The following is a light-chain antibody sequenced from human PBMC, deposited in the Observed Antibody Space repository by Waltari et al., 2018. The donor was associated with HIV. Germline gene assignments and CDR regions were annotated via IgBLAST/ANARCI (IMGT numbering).Light chain of an antibody. Sequence: DLVMTQSPDSLAVSLGERATINCTSSRTVFYSSDTRNYLAWYLQRPGQLRNVLIFWAPTRACGVPALFSGSGSGTDVSLTLSSLQADDVGSYYCQQYCSVPPTFGGGTKVEI. CDR2: WAP. CDR1: RTVFYSSDTRNY. CDR3: QQYCSVPPT. J-gene: IGKJ4*01. V-gene: IGKV4-1*01.